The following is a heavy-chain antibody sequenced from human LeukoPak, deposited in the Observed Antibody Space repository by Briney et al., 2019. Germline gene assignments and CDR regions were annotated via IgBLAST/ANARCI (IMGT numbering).Heavy chain of an antibody. CDR2: ISYDGSNK. Sequence: GRSLRLSCAASGFTFSSYAMHWVRQAPGKGLEWVAVISYDGSNKYYADSVKGRFTISRDNSKNTLYLRMNSLRAEDTAVYYCARDMQAGSYYYDSSGYLGAFDYWGQGTLVTVSS. D-gene: IGHD3-22*01. CDR1: GFTFSSYA. J-gene: IGHJ4*02. V-gene: IGHV3-30*04. CDR3: ARDMQAGSYYYDSSGYLGAFDY.